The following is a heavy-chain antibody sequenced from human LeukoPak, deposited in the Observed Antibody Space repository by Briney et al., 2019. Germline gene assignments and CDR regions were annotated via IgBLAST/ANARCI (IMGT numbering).Heavy chain of an antibody. CDR2: ISGGDTTI. CDR1: GFTISSYE. V-gene: IGHV3-48*03. Sequence: GGSLRLSCAASGFTISSYEMNWVRQAPGKGLEWVSYISGGDTTIYYADSVKGRFTISRDNSNNTLYLQMNSLRAEDTAVYYCARGPVTRFEIWGQGTMVTVSS. CDR3: ARGPVTRFEI. D-gene: IGHD4-17*01. J-gene: IGHJ3*02.